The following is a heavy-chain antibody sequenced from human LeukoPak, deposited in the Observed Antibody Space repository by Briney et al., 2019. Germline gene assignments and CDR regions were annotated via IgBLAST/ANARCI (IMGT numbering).Heavy chain of an antibody. CDR2: INPSGGST. Sequence: ASVKVFCKASGYTFTSYYMHWVRQAPGQGLEWMGIINPSGGSTSYAQKFQGRVTMTRDMSTSTVYMELSSLRSEDTAVYYCASYRKVPAAILNVYWGQGTLVTVSS. V-gene: IGHV1-46*01. CDR1: GYTFTSYY. CDR3: ASYRKVPAAILNVY. J-gene: IGHJ4*02. D-gene: IGHD2-2*02.